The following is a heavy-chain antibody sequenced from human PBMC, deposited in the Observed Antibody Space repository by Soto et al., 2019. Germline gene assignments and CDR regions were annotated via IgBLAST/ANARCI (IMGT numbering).Heavy chain of an antibody. CDR1: GFSLSTTREG. V-gene: IGHV2-5*02. Sequence: QITLKESGLTLVKPTQTLTLTCTVSGFSLSTTREGVGWIRQPPGKALEWLALIYWDDAKRYRPSLNRRLTISNDTSKNQVFLTMTNMSPVDAGTYYCAHRRPGAGTTYFFDYWGQGSLVTVSS. D-gene: IGHD1-7*01. CDR3: AHRRPGAGTTYFFDY. J-gene: IGHJ4*02. CDR2: IYWDDAK.